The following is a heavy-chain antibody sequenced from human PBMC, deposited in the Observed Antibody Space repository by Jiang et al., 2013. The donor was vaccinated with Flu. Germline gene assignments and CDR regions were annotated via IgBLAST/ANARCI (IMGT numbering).Heavy chain of an antibody. D-gene: IGHD1-26*01. Sequence: SGPGLVKPSQTLSLTCTVSGGSISSGGYYWSWIRQHPGKGLEWIGYIYYSGSTYYNPSLKSRVTISVDTSKNQFSLKLSSVTAADTAVYYCARVGWDSGSNLFDYWGQGNPGHRLL. V-gene: IGHV4-31*03. J-gene: IGHJ4*02. CDR1: GGSISSGGYY. CDR2: IYYSGST. CDR3: ARVGWDSGSNLFDY.